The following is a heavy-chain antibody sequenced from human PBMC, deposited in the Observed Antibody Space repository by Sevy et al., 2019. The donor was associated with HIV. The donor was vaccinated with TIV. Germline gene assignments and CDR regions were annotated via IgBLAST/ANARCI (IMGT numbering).Heavy chain of an antibody. Sequence: GGSLRLSCAASGFTFSSYAMHWVRQAPGKGLEWAAVISYDGSNKFYADSVKGRFTISRDSSKNTLYLQMNSLRTDDTAMYYCARDPSIAAAGTFDYWGQGTLVIVSS. CDR2: ISYDGSNK. CDR3: ARDPSIAAAGTFDY. V-gene: IGHV3-30-3*01. CDR1: GFTFSSYA. D-gene: IGHD6-13*01. J-gene: IGHJ4*02.